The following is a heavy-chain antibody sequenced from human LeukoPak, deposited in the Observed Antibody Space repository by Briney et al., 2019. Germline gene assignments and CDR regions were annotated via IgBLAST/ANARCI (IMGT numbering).Heavy chain of an antibody. CDR2: INPSGGST. Sequence: VGSVRVSCTASGYTFTSYYMHWVRQAPGQGLEWMGIINPSGGSTSYAQKFQGRVTMTRDTSTSTVYMELSSLRSEDTAVYYCARSLGELSLPFDYWGQGTLVTVSS. CDR1: GYTFTSYY. J-gene: IGHJ4*02. D-gene: IGHD3-16*02. V-gene: IGHV1-46*01. CDR3: ARSLGELSLPFDY.